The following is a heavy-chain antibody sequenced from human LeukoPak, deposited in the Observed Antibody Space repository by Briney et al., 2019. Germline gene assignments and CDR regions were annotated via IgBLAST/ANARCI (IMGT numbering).Heavy chain of an antibody. CDR3: AKVGSRFIAAAAIDY. J-gene: IGHJ4*02. V-gene: IGHV3-23*01. Sequence: SGGSLRLSCAASGFTFSSYGMSWVRQAPGKGLEWVSAISGSGGSTYYADSVKGRFTISRDNSKNTLYLQMNSLRAEDTAVYYCAKVGSRFIAAAAIDYWGQGTLVTVSS. D-gene: IGHD6-13*01. CDR2: ISGSGGST. CDR1: GFTFSSYG.